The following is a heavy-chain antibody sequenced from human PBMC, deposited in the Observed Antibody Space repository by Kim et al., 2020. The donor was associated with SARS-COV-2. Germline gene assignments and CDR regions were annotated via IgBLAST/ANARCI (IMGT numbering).Heavy chain of an antibody. CDR2: INAGNGNT. J-gene: IGHJ6*02. CDR1: GYTFTSYA. D-gene: IGHD3-10*01. V-gene: IGHV1-3*01. CDR3: ARDYYGSGSYFHPYGMDV. Sequence: ASVKVSCKASGYTFTSYAMHWVRQAPGQRLEWMGWINAGNGNTKYSQKFQGRVTITRDTSASTAYMELSSLRSEDTAVYYCARDYYGSGSYFHPYGMDVWGQGTTVTVSS.